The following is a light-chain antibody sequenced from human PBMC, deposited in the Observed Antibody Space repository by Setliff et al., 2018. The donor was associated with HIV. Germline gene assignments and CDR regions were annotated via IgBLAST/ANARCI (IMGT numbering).Light chain of an antibody. CDR2: DVT. CDR1: SSDVGLYNF. J-gene: IGLJ1*01. CDR3: SSFRTSRKFV. Sequence: QSALTQPASVSGSPGQSITISCTGTSSDVGLYNFVSWYQQHPGKVPKLITYDVTNRPSGISHRFSGAKSGNTASLTISGLQADDEADYYCSSFRTSRKFVFGTGTKVTVL. V-gene: IGLV2-14*01.